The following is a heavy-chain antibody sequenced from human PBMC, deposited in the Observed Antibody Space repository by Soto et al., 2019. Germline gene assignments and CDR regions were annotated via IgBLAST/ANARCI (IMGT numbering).Heavy chain of an antibody. CDR3: ARFHCHSHNCVPLDP. D-gene: IGHD1-1*01. CDR1: GGSISDDTYY. V-gene: IGHV4-39*01. CDR2: MYYSGTS. J-gene: IGHJ5*02. Sequence: SETLSLTCTVSGGSISDDTYYWGWIRQPPGKGLEWIGSMYYSGTSSYNPSLKSRVSMSVDTSKKQLSLRLTSVTAADTAVYYCARFHCHSHNCVPLDPWGQGTLVTVSS.